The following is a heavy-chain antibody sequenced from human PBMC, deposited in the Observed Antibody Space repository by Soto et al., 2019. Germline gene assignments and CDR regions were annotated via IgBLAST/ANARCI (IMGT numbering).Heavy chain of an antibody. CDR1: GYSFTSYW. CDR2: IYPGDSDT. D-gene: IGHD6-13*01. CDR3: ARGLAAAGTPYYYYYGMDV. Sequence: GESRKISCKGSGYSFTSYWIGWARQLPGKGLEWRGIIYPGDSDTRYSPPFQGQVTISADKSISTAYLQWSSLKASDTAMYYCARGLAAAGTPYYYYYGMDVWGQGTTVTVSS. V-gene: IGHV5-51*01. J-gene: IGHJ6*02.